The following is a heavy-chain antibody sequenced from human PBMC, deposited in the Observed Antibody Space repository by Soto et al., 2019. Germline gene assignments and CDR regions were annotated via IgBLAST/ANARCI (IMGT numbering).Heavy chain of an antibody. CDR3: ARAGEGYCSGGSCPGWFDP. D-gene: IGHD2-15*01. CDR1: GYTFTSYD. CDR2: MNPNSGNT. V-gene: IGHV1-8*01. Sequence: QVQLVQSVAEVKKPGASVKVSCKASGYTFTSYDINWVRQATGQGLEWMGWMNPNSGNTGYAQKFQGRVTMTRNTSISTAYMELSSLRSEDTAVYYCARAGEGYCSGGSCPGWFDPWGQGTLVTVSS. J-gene: IGHJ5*02.